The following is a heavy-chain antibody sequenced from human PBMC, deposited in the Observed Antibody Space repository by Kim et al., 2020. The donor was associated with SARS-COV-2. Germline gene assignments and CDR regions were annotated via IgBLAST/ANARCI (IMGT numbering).Heavy chain of an antibody. Sequence: GGSLRLSCAASGFTFSSYSMNWVRQAPGKGLEWVSYISSSSSTIYYADSVKGRFTISRDNAKNSLYLQMNSLRDEDTAVYYCARGIQLWLPHYYYGMDVWGQGTTVTVSS. V-gene: IGHV3-48*02. CDR1: GFTFSSYS. CDR2: ISSSSSTI. CDR3: ARGIQLWLPHYYYGMDV. D-gene: IGHD5-18*01. J-gene: IGHJ6*02.